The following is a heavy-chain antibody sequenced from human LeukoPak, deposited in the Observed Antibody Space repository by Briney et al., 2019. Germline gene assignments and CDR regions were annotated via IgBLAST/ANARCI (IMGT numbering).Heavy chain of an antibody. CDR1: GFTFSSYW. V-gene: IGHV3-30*18. CDR2: ISYDGSNK. Sequence: GGSLRLSCAASGFTFSSYWMSWVRQAPGKGLEWVAVISYDGSNKYYADSVKGRFTISRDNSKNTLYLQMNSLRAEDTAVYYCAKGYYYDSSGPSDYWGQGTLVTVSS. CDR3: AKGYYYDSSGPSDY. D-gene: IGHD3-22*01. J-gene: IGHJ4*02.